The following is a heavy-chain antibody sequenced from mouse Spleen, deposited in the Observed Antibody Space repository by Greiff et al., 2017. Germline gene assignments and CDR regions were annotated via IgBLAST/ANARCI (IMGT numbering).Heavy chain of an antibody. CDR3: ARGSYDGYYYFDY. CDR1: GYTFTDYN. D-gene: IGHD2-3*01. CDR2: INPNNGGT. Sequence: VQLQQSGPELVKPGASVKIPCKASGYTFTDYNMDWVKQSHGKSLEWIGDINPNNGGTIYNQKFKGKATLTVDKSSSTAYMELRSLTSEDTAVYYCARGSYDGYYYFDYWGQGTTLTVSS. J-gene: IGHJ2*01. V-gene: IGHV1-18*01.